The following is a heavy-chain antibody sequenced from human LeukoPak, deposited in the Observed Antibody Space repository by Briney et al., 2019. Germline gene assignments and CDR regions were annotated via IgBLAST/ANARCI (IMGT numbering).Heavy chain of an antibody. CDR3: ASGRTGSGSINWFDP. CDR1: GGSISSYY. CDR2: IYYSGST. D-gene: IGHD3-10*01. J-gene: IGHJ5*02. V-gene: IGHV4-59*08. Sequence: SETLSLTCTVSGGSISSYYWSWIRQPPGKGLEWIGYIYYSGSTNYNPSLKSRVTISVDTSKNQFSLKLSSVTAADTAVYYCASGRTGSGSINWFDPWGQGTLVTVSS.